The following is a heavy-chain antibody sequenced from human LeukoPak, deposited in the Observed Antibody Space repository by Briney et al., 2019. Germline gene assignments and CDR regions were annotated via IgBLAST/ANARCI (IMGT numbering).Heavy chain of an antibody. CDR2: IIPIFGTA. CDR3: ARVSAYGGNV. V-gene: IGHV1-69*05. J-gene: IGHJ4*02. D-gene: IGHD4-23*01. Sequence: SVKVSCKASGGTFSSYAISWVRQAPGQGREWMGGIIPIFGTANYAQKFQGRVTITTDESTSTAYMELSSLRSEDKAVYYCARVSAYGGNVWGQGTLVTVSS. CDR1: GGTFSSYA.